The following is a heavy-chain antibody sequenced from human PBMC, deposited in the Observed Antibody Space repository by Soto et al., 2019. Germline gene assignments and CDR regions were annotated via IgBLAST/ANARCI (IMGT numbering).Heavy chain of an antibody. CDR3: AAFVVPASRNTDFDF. J-gene: IGHJ4*02. Sequence: SETLSLTCTVSGISVSSNDYYWGWVRQSPGKGLDWIGNLFYSGSTFYSPSLRSRVTISADTSKNQFSLRLSSVTAADTAVYYCAAFVVPASRNTDFDFWGQGTLVTVSS. CDR1: GISVSSNDYY. V-gene: IGHV4-39*01. CDR2: LFYSGST. D-gene: IGHD2-15*01.